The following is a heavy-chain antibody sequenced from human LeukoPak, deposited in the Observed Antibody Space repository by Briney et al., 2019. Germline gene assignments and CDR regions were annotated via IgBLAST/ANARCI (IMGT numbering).Heavy chain of an antibody. J-gene: IGHJ6*02. CDR3: ARDNYGMDV. Sequence: GRSLRLSCAASGLTFRSYGMHWVRQAPGKGLEWVAVIWYDGSNKYYADSVKGRFTISRDNSKNTLYLQMNSLRAEDTAVYYCARDNYGMDVWGQGTTVTVSS. V-gene: IGHV3-33*01. CDR2: IWYDGSNK. CDR1: GLTFRSYG.